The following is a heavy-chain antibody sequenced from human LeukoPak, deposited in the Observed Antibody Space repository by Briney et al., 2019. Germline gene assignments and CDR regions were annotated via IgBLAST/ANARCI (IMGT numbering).Heavy chain of an antibody. J-gene: IGHJ6*03. D-gene: IGHD5-18*01. CDR2: IYTSGST. CDR3: AREIQLWFNSEYYYYMDV. CDR1: GGSISSYY. Sequence: PSETLSLTCTVPGGSISSYYWSWIRQPAGKGLEWIGRIYTSGSTNYNPSLKSRVTMSVDTTKNQFSLKLSSVTAADTAVYYCAREIQLWFNSEYYYYMDVWGKGTTVTVSS. V-gene: IGHV4-4*07.